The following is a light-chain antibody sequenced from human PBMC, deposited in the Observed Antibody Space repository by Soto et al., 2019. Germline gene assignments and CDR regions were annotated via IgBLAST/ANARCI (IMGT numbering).Light chain of an antibody. CDR2: KAS. J-gene: IGKJ1*01. V-gene: IGKV1-5*03. Sequence: DIQMTQSPSTLSASVGDRVTITCRASQFVSTWLAWFQQKPGKAPKILIYKASTLESGVPSRFSGSGSETEFTLTIDGLQPDDFATYYCQQYNTYPWTFGQGTKVDIK. CDR1: QFVSTW. CDR3: QQYNTYPWT.